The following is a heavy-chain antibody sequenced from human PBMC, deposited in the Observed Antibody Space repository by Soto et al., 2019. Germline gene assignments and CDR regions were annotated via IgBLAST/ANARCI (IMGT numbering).Heavy chain of an antibody. D-gene: IGHD4-17*01. Sequence: EGSLRLSCAASEFTFSIYAMTWVRQAPGKGLEWVSSISGSGGSTYYADSVKGRFTISRDNSKNTLYLQMNSLRAEDTAVYYCAARHDYGDYVWFYWGQGTLVTVSS. CDR1: EFTFSIYA. CDR3: AARHDYGDYVWFY. J-gene: IGHJ4*02. V-gene: IGHV3-23*01. CDR2: ISGSGGST.